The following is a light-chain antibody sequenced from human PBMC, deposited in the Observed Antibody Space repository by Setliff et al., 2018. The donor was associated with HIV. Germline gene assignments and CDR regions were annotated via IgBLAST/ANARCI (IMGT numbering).Light chain of an antibody. J-gene: IGLJ1*01. CDR2: DVS. Sequence: VLTQPASVSGSPGQSITISCTGTSSDVGGYNYVSWYQQHPGKAPKLMIYDVSKRPSGVSNRFSGSKSGNTASLTISGLQAEDEADYYCCSYAGSSTNVFGTGTKVTVL. CDR3: CSYAGSSTNV. V-gene: IGLV2-23*02. CDR1: SSDVGGYNY.